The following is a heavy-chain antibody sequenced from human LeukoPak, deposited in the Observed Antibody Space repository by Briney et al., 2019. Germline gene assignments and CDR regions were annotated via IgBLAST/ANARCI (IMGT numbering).Heavy chain of an antibody. CDR2: IIPILGIA. J-gene: IGHJ3*02. V-gene: IGHV1-69*04. D-gene: IGHD3-22*01. Sequence: VASVKVSCKASGGTFSSYAISWVRQAPGQGLEWMGRIIPILGIANYAQKFQGRVTITADKSTSTAYMELSSLRSEGTAVYYCASRAEYYDSSGYYAQGAFDIWGQGTMVTVSS. CDR3: ASRAEYYDSSGYYAQGAFDI. CDR1: GGTFSSYA.